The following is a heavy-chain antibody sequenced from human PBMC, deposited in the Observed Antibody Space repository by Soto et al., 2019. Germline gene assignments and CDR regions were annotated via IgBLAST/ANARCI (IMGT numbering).Heavy chain of an antibody. D-gene: IGHD5-18*01. CDR2: NYYSGST. CDR1: GGSISSGGYY. Sequence: QVQLQESGPGLVKPSQTLSLTCTVSGGSISSGGYYWSWIRQHPGKALEWIGYNYYSGSTYYNPRLKSRVTISVDTSKNQFSLKLSSVTAADTALYYCARSTYTAMVGWYFDLWGRGTLVTVSS. V-gene: IGHV4-31*03. J-gene: IGHJ2*01. CDR3: ARSTYTAMVGWYFDL.